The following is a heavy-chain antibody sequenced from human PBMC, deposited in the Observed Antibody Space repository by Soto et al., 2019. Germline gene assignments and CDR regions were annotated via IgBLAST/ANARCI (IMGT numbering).Heavy chain of an antibody. J-gene: IGHJ6*02. D-gene: IGHD3-22*01. CDR3: ARHGKSSVITKTYGLDV. Sequence: GESLKISCKASGYRFTSQWISWVRQALGKGLEWMGRIDPSDSFINYSPSFQGHVTISADWSLSTAYLQWSTLRASDTAIYYCARHGKSSVITKTYGLDVWGQGTTVTVSS. V-gene: IGHV5-10-1*01. CDR1: GYRFTSQW. CDR2: IDPSDSFI.